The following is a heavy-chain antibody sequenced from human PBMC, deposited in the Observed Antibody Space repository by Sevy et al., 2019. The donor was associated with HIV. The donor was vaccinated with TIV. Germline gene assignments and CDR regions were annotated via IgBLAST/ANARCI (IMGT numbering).Heavy chain of an antibody. D-gene: IGHD6-13*01. Sequence: GGSLRLSCAASGFTFSSYGMHWVRQAPGKGLEWVAVISYDGSNKYYADSVKGRFTISRDNSKNTLYLQMNRLRAEDMAVYYCANDATAAAGIGFYFDYWGQGTLVTVSS. CDR2: ISYDGSNK. CDR1: GFTFSSYG. CDR3: ANDATAAAGIGFYFDY. V-gene: IGHV3-30*18. J-gene: IGHJ4*02.